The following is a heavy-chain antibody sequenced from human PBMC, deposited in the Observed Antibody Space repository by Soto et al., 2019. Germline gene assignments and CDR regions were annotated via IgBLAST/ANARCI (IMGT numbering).Heavy chain of an antibody. CDR1: GLTFRNHA. CDR3: VSWVSPHFDY. D-gene: IGHD2-8*01. V-gene: IGHV3-23*01. J-gene: IGHJ4*01. Sequence: EVQLLESGGGLVQPGGSLRLSCAVSGLTFRNHAMSWVRQAPGKGLEWVSTIAPIGYSTHYAGSVEGRFTISRDYSKSTMDLQMNSLRSDDTAVYYCVSWVSPHFDYWGHGTLVSVSS. CDR2: IAPIGYST.